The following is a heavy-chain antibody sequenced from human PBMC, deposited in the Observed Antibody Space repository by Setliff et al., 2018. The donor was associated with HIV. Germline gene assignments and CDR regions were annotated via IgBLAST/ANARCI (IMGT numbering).Heavy chain of an antibody. V-gene: IGHV4-34*01. CDR3: ARGQKVSPGPPMHYMDV. J-gene: IGHJ6*03. CDR2: ISHTGRS. CDR1: GGPFNLHT. Sequence: SETLSLTCAVYGGPFNLHTWNWVRQSPGKGLEWIGEISHTGRSNYSPSLGSRLTMSVDTSRNWFSLRVTSVTAADTAVYFCARGQKVSPGPPMHYMDVWGKGTSVTVS.